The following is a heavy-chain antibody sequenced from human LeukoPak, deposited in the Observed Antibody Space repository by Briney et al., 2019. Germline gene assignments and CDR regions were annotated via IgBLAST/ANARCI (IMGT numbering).Heavy chain of an antibody. CDR3: ARGAIRRDSYGEYYFDY. J-gene: IGHJ4*02. CDR2: IIPILGIA. D-gene: IGHD5-18*01. Sequence: SVKVSCKASGGTFSSYAISWVRQAPGQGLEWMGRIIPILGIANYAQKFQGRVTITADKSTSTAYMELSSLRSEDTAVYYCARGAIRRDSYGEYYFDYWGQGTLVTVSS. V-gene: IGHV1-69*04. CDR1: GGTFSSYA.